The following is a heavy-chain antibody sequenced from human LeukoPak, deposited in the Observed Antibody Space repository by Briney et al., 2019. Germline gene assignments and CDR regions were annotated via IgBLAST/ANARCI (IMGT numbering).Heavy chain of an antibody. J-gene: IGHJ6*03. CDR3: ARGGSGYDTYYYYYMDV. V-gene: IGHV1-69*13. CDR1: GGTFSGYA. Sequence: ASVKVSCKASGGTFSGYAISWVRQAPGQGLEWMGGIIPIFGTANYAQKFQGRVTITADESTSTAYMELSSLRSEDTAVYYCARGGSGYDTYYYYYMDVWGKGTTVTISS. D-gene: IGHD5-12*01. CDR2: IIPIFGTA.